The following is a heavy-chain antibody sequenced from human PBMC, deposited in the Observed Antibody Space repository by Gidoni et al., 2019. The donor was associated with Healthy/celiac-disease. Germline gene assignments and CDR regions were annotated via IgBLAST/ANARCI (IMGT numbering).Heavy chain of an antibody. V-gene: IGHV4-31*03. J-gene: IGHJ6*02. Sequence: QVQLQESGPGLVKPSQTLSLTCTVSGGSISSGGYYWSWIRQHPGKGLEWIGYIYYSGSTYYNPSLKSRVTISVDTSKNQFSLKLSSVTAADTAVYYCSRGYCSSTSCHQQIYYYYGMDVWGQGTTVTVSS. D-gene: IGHD2-2*01. CDR1: GGSISSGGYY. CDR3: SRGYCSSTSCHQQIYYYYGMDV. CDR2: IYYSGST.